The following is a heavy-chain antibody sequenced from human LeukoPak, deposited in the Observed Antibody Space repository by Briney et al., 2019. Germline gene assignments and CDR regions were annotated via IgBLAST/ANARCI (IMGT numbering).Heavy chain of an antibody. V-gene: IGHV3-30-3*01. CDR2: ISLDGSTE. Sequence: PGGSLRLSCVASGFSLSNFQMYWVRQAPGKGVEWVSIISLDGSTEFYADSVKGRFTISRDTASNTMHLEMNNLRTEDTAVYYCMRDYMGWFDPWGQGTLVTVSS. D-gene: IGHD3-10*01. J-gene: IGHJ5*02. CDR3: MRDYMGWFDP. CDR1: GFSLSNFQ.